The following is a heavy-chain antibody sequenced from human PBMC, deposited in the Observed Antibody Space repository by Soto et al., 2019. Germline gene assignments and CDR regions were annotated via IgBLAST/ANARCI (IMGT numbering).Heavy chain of an antibody. CDR1: GDSVSSNSAA. V-gene: IGHV6-1*01. J-gene: IGHJ4*02. D-gene: IGHD1-26*01. CDR2: TYYRSKWYN. CDR3: AGMQDGALAY. Sequence: SQTLSLTCAISGDSVSSNSAAWNWIRQSPSRGREWLGRTYYRSKWYNEYAVSVKSRITIKTDTSKNQFSLQLNSVIPEDTAVYYCAGMQDGALAYWGQGTLVTVSS.